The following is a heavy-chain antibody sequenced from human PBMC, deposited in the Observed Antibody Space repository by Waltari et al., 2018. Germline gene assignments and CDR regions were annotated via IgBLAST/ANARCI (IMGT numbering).Heavy chain of an antibody. V-gene: IGHV3-11*04. D-gene: IGHD1-26*01. Sequence: QVQLVESGGGFVKPGGSMRLSCAASGFTFSDYYRTWSRQAPGKGLEWLSYISTSGNVIYYADSVKGRFSISRDNASKSLFLQMNSLRAEDTAVYYCARRLYGSAFDYWGQGTMVTVSS. CDR3: ARRLYGSAFDY. CDR1: GFTFSDYY. CDR2: ISTSGNVI. J-gene: IGHJ3*01.